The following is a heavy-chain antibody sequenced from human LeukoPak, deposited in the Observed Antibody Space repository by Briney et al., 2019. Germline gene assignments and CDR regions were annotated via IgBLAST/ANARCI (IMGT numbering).Heavy chain of an antibody. J-gene: IGHJ4*02. CDR3: ARDYYYGSGSYYPPLDY. CDR1: GFTFTSYS. V-gene: IGHV3-7*01. CDR2: IKQDGSEK. D-gene: IGHD3-10*01. Sequence: GGSLRLSCAASGFTFTSYSMNWVRQAPGKGLEWVANIKQDGSEKYYVDSVKGRFTISRDNAKNSLYLQMNSLRAEDTAVYYCARDYYYGSGSYYPPLDYWGQGTLVTVSS.